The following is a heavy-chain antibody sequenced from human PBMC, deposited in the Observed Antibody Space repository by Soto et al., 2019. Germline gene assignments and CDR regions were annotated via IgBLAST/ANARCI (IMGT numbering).Heavy chain of an antibody. Sequence: QVQLVQSGAEVKKPGASVKVSCKASGYTFTGYYMHWVRQAPGQGLEWMGWINPNSGGTNYAQKFQGRVIMNRDTSIVTAYMELSRLRSDDTAVYYCARGPQWQWELTWFDPWGQGTLVTVSS. V-gene: IGHV1-2*02. CDR2: INPNSGGT. CDR1: GYTFTGYY. D-gene: IGHD1-26*01. CDR3: ARGPQWQWELTWFDP. J-gene: IGHJ5*02.